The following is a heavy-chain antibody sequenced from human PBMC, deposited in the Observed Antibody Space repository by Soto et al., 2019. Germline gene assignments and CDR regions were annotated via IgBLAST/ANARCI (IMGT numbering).Heavy chain of an antibody. D-gene: IGHD3-9*01. Sequence: GAPRLSCSASGFSFSSYAMHWVRQAPGKGLEYVSAISHLGGSTYYAESVNGRFTISRDNCKNTLYLQMSSLSADDTSVHYCLKDSAILTVCSRHFDYWGQGNLVTVSS. CDR1: GFSFSSYA. CDR3: LKDSAILTVCSRHFDY. J-gene: IGHJ4*02. CDR2: ISHLGGST. V-gene: IGHV3-64D*06.